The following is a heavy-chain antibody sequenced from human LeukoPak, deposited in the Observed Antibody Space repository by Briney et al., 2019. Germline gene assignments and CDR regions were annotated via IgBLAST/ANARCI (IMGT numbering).Heavy chain of an antibody. CDR2: TSGGGGNT. V-gene: IGHV3-23*01. D-gene: IGHD3-22*01. CDR1: GFPFRSYV. CDR3: ARVVPRRYYDQPSNKFDP. J-gene: IGHJ5*02. Sequence: GGSLRLSCAASGFPFRSYVMSWVRQAPGMGLEWISSTSGGGGNTYYADSVKGRFTISRDNSNNTLYLQMNSLRAEDTAIYYCARVVPRRYYDQPSNKFDPWGQGTLVTVSS.